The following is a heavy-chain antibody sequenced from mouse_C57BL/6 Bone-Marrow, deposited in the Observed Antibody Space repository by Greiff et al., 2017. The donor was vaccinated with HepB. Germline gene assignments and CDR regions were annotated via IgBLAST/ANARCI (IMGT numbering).Heavy chain of an antibody. CDR1: GFNIKDDY. CDR2: IDPENGDT. Sequence: VHVKQSGAELVRPGASVKLSCTASGFNIKDDYMHWVKQRPEQGLEWIGWIDPENGDTEYASKFQGKATITADTSSNTAYLQLSSLTSEDTAVYYCTTRWDSYWRQGTTLTVFS. J-gene: IGHJ2*01. D-gene: IGHD3-3*01. V-gene: IGHV14-4*01. CDR3: TTRWDSY.